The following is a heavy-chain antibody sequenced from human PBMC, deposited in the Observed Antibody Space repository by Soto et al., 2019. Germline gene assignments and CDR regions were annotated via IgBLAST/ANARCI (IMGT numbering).Heavy chain of an antibody. CDR2: INAGYGNT. D-gene: IGHD4-17*01. Sequence: ASVKVSCKASGYTFTSYAMHWVRQAPGQRLEWMGWINAGYGNTKYSQKFQGRVTITGDTSASTAYMELSSLRSEDTAVYYCARDRAMDYGRVLMDVWGQGTTVTVSS. J-gene: IGHJ6*02. V-gene: IGHV1-3*01. CDR3: ARDRAMDYGRVLMDV. CDR1: GYTFTSYA.